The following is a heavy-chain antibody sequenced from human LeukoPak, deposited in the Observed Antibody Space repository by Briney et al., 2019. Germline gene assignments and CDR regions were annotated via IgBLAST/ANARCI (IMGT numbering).Heavy chain of an antibody. CDR3: ARVGSSNSHYDH. CDR2: LSHTGVT. CDR1: GSSITSVSY. Sequence: PSETLSLTCSVSGSSITSVSYWAWTRQAPEKGLEWIGSLSHTGVTYYNPSLTSRLSTSVDTSNNRFSLTLRPVTAADTAVYYCARVGSSNSHYDHWGPGTLVTVSS. D-gene: IGHD3-10*01. J-gene: IGHJ4*02. V-gene: IGHV4-38-2*02.